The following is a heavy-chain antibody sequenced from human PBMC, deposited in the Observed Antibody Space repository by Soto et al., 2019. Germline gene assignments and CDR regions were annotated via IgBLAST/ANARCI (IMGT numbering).Heavy chain of an antibody. CDR2: VYYSGST. Sequence: QVLLEESGPGLVKPSQTLSLTCTVSGGSVSSSDHYWSWIRQPPGKGLEWIGYVYYSGSTYYNPSLGSRVTISIDTSKNQFSLKLISVTASDAAVYFCATESSGSSPLHFDFWGQGALVSVSS. J-gene: IGHJ4*02. D-gene: IGHD3-22*01. CDR1: GGSVSSSDHY. V-gene: IGHV4-30-4*01. CDR3: ATESSGSSPLHFDF.